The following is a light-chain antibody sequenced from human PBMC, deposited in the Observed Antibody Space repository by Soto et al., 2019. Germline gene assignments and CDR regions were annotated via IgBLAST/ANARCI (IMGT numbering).Light chain of an antibody. V-gene: IGLV2-11*01. CDR1: SSDVGGYNY. CDR2: DVR. J-gene: IGLJ1*01. Sequence: QSVRTQPRSVSGSPGQSVTISCTGTSSDVGGYNYVSWYQQHPGKAPKLMISDVRKRPSGVPDRFSGSKSGNTASLTISGLQAEDEADYYCCSYAGSFLKVFGTGTKVTVL. CDR3: CSYAGSFLKV.